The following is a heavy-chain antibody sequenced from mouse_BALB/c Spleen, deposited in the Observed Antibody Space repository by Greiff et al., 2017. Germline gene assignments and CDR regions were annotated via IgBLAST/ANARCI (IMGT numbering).Heavy chain of an antibody. V-gene: IGHV1S137*01. Sequence: QVQLQQSGAELVRPGVSVKISCKGSGYTFTDYAMHWVKQSHAKSLEWIGVISTYYGDASYNQKFKGKATMTVEKSSSTAYMELARLTSEDSAIYYCARGGKYGNYGGAMDYWGQGTSVTVSS. CDR3: ARGGKYGNYGGAMDY. D-gene: IGHD2-10*02. J-gene: IGHJ4*01. CDR2: ISTYYGDA. CDR1: GYTFTDYA.